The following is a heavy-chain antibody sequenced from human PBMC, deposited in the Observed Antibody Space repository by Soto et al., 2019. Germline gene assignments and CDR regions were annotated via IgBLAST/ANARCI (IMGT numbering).Heavy chain of an antibody. CDR3: ERGTTRIATEFDP. CDR1: GFTFSSYA. D-gene: IGHD6-25*01. V-gene: IGHV3-30-3*01. CDR2: ISYDGSSK. J-gene: IGHJ5*02. Sequence: GGSLRLSCAASGFTFSSYAMHWVRQAPGKGLEWVAVISYDGSSKYYADSVKGRFTISRDNSKNTLYLQMNSLRAEDTAVYYCERGTTRIATEFDPWGQGTLVTVSS.